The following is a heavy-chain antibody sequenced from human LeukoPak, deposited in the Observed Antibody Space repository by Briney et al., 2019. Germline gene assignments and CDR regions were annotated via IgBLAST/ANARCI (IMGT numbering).Heavy chain of an antibody. Sequence: GRSLRLSCAASGFTFSSYGMHWVRQAPGKGLEWVAVIWYDGSNKYYADSVKGRFTISRDNSKNTLYLQMNSLRAEDTAVYYCAREAQLYGSSGYPPGGYFDYWGQGTLVTVSS. CDR3: AREAQLYGSSGYPPGGYFDY. J-gene: IGHJ4*02. CDR2: IWYDGSNK. D-gene: IGHD3-22*01. V-gene: IGHV3-33*01. CDR1: GFTFSSYG.